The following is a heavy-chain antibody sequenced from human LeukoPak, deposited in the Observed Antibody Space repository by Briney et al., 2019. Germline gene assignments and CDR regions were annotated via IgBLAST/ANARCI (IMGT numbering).Heavy chain of an antibody. CDR2: INPNSGGP. CDR3: ARVGSCTHAVCSSMDL. V-gene: IGHV1-2*02. J-gene: IGHJ6*03. D-gene: IGHD2-8*01. CDR1: GYAFTAHY. Sequence: ASVKVSCKASGYAFTAHYIHWVRQAPGQGFELMGWINPNSGGPNYAQKFQGTVTMTRDTSISTAYMELRRLRSDDTAVYYCARVGSCTHAVCSSMDLWGKGTTVLVSS.